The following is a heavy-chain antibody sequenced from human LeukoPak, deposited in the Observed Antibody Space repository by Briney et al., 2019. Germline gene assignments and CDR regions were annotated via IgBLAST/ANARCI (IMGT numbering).Heavy chain of an antibody. CDR2: ISSSSSYI. Sequence: KAGGSLRLXCAASGFTFSSYSMNWVRQAPGKGLEWVSSISSSSSYIYYADSVKGRFTISRDNAKNSLYLQMNSLRAEDTAVYYCARDSMTPYYFDYWGQGTLVTVSS. CDR1: GFTFSSYS. J-gene: IGHJ4*02. CDR3: ARDSMTPYYFDY. V-gene: IGHV3-21*01.